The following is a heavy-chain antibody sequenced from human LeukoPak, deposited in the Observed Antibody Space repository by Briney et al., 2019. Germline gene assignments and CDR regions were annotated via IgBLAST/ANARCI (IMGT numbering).Heavy chain of an antibody. J-gene: IGHJ5*02. V-gene: IGHV4-34*01. D-gene: IGHD5-18*01. CDR1: GGSFSGYY. Sequence: SETLSLTCAVYGGSFSGYYWSWLRQPPGKGLEWFGEINHSGSTNYNPSLKSRVTISVDTSKNQFSLKLSSVTAADTAVYYCARRRYSYGVGNWFDPWGQGTLVTVSS. CDR3: ARRRYSYGVGNWFDP. CDR2: INHSGST.